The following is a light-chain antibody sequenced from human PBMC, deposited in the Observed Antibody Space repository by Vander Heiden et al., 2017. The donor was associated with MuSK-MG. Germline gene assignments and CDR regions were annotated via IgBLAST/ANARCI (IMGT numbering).Light chain of an antibody. Sequence: DLVMTQSPLSLPVTTGEPASISCRSSQSLLHSNVYNYLDWYLQKPGQSPQLLIYLGSNRASGVPDRFSGSGSGTDFTLKISRVEAEDFGVYYCMQAHRSPYTFGQGTKLEI. CDR1: QSLLHSNVYNY. V-gene: IGKV2-28*01. J-gene: IGKJ2*01. CDR3: MQAHRSPYT. CDR2: LGS.